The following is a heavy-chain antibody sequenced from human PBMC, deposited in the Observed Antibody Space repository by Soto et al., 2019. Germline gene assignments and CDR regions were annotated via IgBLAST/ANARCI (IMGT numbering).Heavy chain of an antibody. CDR1: GGTFSSYA. J-gene: IGHJ6*02. CDR3: ARSQGSSTSLEIYYYYYYGMDV. CDR2: IIPISDTT. V-gene: IGHV1-69*01. Sequence: QVQLVQSGAEVKKPGSSVKVSCKASGGTFSSYAISWVRHAPGQGLEWMGGIIPISDTTNYAQQFEGRVTITADESTSTAYMELSSLRSEDTAVYYCARSQGSSTSLEIYYYYYYGMDVWGQGTTVTVSS. D-gene: IGHD2-2*01.